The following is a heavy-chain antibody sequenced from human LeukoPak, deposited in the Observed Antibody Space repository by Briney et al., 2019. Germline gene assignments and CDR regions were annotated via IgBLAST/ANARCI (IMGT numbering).Heavy chain of an antibody. V-gene: IGHV4-30-4*08. Sequence: SQTLSLTCTVSGGSISSGDNYWSWIRQPPGKGLEWIGYIYYSGSTYYNPSLKSRVTISVDTSKNQFSLKLSSVTAADTAVYYCARGDLYSSSWYNWGRGTLVTVSS. D-gene: IGHD6-13*01. CDR1: GGSISSGDNY. J-gene: IGHJ4*02. CDR2: IYYSGST. CDR3: ARGDLYSSSWYN.